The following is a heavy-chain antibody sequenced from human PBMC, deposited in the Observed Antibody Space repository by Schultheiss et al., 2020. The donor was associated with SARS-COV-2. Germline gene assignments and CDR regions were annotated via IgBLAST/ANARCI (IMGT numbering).Heavy chain of an antibody. CDR3: AGRPMIVVAFDP. CDR2: IYYSGST. D-gene: IGHD3-22*01. J-gene: IGHJ5*02. CDR1: GGSFSGYY. V-gene: IGHV4-59*08. Sequence: SETLSLTCAVYGGSFSGYYWSWIRQPPGKGLEWIGYIYYSGSTNYNPSLKSRVTISVDTSKNQFSLKLSSVTAADTAVYYCAGRPMIVVAFDPWGQGTLVTVSS.